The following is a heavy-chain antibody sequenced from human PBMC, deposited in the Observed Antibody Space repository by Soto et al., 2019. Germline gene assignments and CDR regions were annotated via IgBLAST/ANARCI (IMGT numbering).Heavy chain of an antibody. J-gene: IGHJ4*02. V-gene: IGHV4-61*01. CDR3: ARDAPYYYDSSGYWGI. CDR2: IYYSGST. D-gene: IGHD3-22*01. CDR1: GGSVSSGSYY. Sequence: QVQLQESGPGLVKPSETLSLTCTVSGGSVSSGSYYWSWIRQPPGKGLEWIGYIYYSGSTNYNPSLKSRVTISVDTSKNQFSLKLSSVTAADTAVYYCARDAPYYYDSSGYWGIWGQGTLVTVSS.